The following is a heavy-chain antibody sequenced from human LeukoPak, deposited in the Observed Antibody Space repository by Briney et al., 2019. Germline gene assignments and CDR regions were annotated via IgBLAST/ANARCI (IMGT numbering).Heavy chain of an antibody. CDR2: IYPGDSDA. D-gene: IGHD6-6*01. CDR1: GYSFTSYW. V-gene: IGHV5-51*01. CDR3: ARLNYYSSSSPLHY. Sequence: GESLKISCKGSGYSFTSYWIGWVRQMPGKGLEWMGIIYPGDSDARYRPSFQGQVTISADKSISTAYLQWSSLKASDTAMYYCARLNYYSSSSPLHYWGQGTLVTVSS. J-gene: IGHJ4*02.